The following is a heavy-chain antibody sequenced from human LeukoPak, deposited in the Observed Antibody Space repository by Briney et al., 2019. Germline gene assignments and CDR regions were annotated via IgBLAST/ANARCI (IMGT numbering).Heavy chain of an antibody. V-gene: IGHV3-30*02. D-gene: IGHD5-12*01. CDR1: GFTFSSCG. Sequence: GGSLRLSCVASGFTFSSCGMHWVRQAPGKGLEWVAFIRYEESYTFYADSVKGRFTISRDNSKNTLVLQINSLRAEDTAVYYCARDGYSGYGDFDSWGQGSLVTVSS. CDR2: IRYEESYT. CDR3: ARDGYSGYGDFDS. J-gene: IGHJ4*02.